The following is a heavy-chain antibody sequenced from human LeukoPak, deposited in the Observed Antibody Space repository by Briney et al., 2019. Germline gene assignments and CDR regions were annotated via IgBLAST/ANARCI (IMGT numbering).Heavy chain of an antibody. J-gene: IGHJ4*02. Sequence: GASVKVSCKASGGTFSSYALNWLRQAPGQGLEWMGRIIPILGIANYAQKFQGRVTITADKSTSTAHMELSSLRSEDTAVYYCARGTYDILTGYGYYFDYWGQGALVTVSS. D-gene: IGHD3-9*01. CDR3: ARGTYDILTGYGYYFDY. CDR1: GGTFSSYA. CDR2: IIPILGIA. V-gene: IGHV1-69*04.